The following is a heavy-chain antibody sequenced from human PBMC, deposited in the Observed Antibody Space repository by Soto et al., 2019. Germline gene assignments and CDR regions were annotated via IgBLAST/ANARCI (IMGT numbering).Heavy chain of an antibody. CDR3: ASGGTSIAAADY. CDR1: GFTFSSYW. D-gene: IGHD6-13*01. Sequence: GGSLRLSCAASGFTFSSYWMSWVRQAPGKGLEWVVNIKQDGSEKYYVDSVKGRFTISRDNAKNSLYLQMNSLRAEDTAVYYCASGGTSIAAADYWGQGTLVTVSS. J-gene: IGHJ4*02. V-gene: IGHV3-7*01. CDR2: IKQDGSEK.